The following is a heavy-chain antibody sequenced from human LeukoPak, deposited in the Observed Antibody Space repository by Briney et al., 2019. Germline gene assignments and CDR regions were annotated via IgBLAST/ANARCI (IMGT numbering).Heavy chain of an antibody. CDR2: IYCSGST. V-gene: IGHV4-39*01. CDR1: GGSISSSSYY. CDR3: ASPCPPSTPRRDV. Sequence: SETLSLTCTVSGGSISSSSYYWGWIRQPPGKGVEWSGSIYCSGSTYYNPSHKSRVTISVDTSKNQFSLKLSSVTAADTAVYYCASPCPPSTPRRDVWGQGTTVTVSS. J-gene: IGHJ6*02. D-gene: IGHD2/OR15-2a*01.